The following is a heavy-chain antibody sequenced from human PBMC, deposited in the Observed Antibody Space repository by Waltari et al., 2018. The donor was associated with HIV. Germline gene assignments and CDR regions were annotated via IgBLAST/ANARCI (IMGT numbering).Heavy chain of an antibody. CDR1: GLPFSSSG. D-gene: IGHD2-21*02. CDR3: VRDSRVTPY. J-gene: IGHJ4*02. Sequence: EVQLVESGGGLVQPGGRLRPSCAASGLPFSSSGMSWVRQAPGKGLEWVANIKQDESEKYYVDSVKGRFTISRDNAKNSLYLQMNSLRAEDTAVYYCVRDSRVTPYWGQGTLVTVSS. CDR2: IKQDESEK. V-gene: IGHV3-7*01.